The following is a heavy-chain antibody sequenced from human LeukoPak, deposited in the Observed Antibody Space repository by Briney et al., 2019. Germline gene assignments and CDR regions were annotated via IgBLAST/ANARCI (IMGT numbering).Heavy chain of an antibody. CDR2: IHYDGGNE. J-gene: IGHJ5*02. V-gene: IGHV3-30*02. Sequence: GGSLRLSCAASGLTFSTYGMHWVRQAPGKGLEWVAFIHYDGGNEYNGDSVKGRFTISRDNSKNTLYLQMNSLRPGDTAVYYCARGLPSSTRTYNWFDPWGPGTLVTVSS. D-gene: IGHD2-2*01. CDR3: ARGLPSSTRTYNWFDP. CDR1: GLTFSTYG.